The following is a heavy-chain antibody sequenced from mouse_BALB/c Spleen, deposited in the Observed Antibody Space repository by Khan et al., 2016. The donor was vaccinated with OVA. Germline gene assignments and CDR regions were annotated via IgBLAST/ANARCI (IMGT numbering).Heavy chain of an antibody. CDR2: IYPGTGNT. D-gene: IGHD3-2*02. J-gene: IGHJ2*01. CDR1: GYIFTSYW. Sequence: VELVESGTELVRPGASVKLSCKTSGYIFTSYWIHWVKQRSGQGLEWIARIYPGTGNTYYSEKFNRKASLTADKSSSTAYMHLSSLKSEDSAVYFCAREEALYYFDYWGQGTTLTVSS. V-gene: IGHV1-76*01. CDR3: AREEALYYFDY.